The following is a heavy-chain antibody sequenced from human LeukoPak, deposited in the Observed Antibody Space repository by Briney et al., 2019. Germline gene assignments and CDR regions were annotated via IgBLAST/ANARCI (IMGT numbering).Heavy chain of an antibody. J-gene: IGHJ3*02. CDR1: GYTLTELS. V-gene: IGHV1-24*01. D-gene: IGHD3-10*01. Sequence: ASVKVSCKVSGYTLTELSMHGVRQAPGKGLECMGGFDPEDGETIYAQKFQGRVTMTEDTSTDTAYMELSSMRSEDTAVYYCATEAAFGAFDIWGQGKMVTVSS. CDR3: ATEAAFGAFDI. CDR2: FDPEDGET.